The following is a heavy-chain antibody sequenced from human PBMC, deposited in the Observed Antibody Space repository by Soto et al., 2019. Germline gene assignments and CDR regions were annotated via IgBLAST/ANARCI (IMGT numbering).Heavy chain of an antibody. CDR3: ATQAAWSGYGWVY. CDR1: GGTFSSYA. D-gene: IGHD3-3*01. Sequence: QVQLVQSGAEAKKPGSSVKVSCKASGGTFSSYAISWVRQAPGQGLEWMGGTIPIFGTANYAQKFQGRVTITADESTSTAYMELSSLRYEDTAVYYCATQAAWSGYGWVYWGQGTLVTVSS. J-gene: IGHJ4*02. CDR2: TIPIFGTA. V-gene: IGHV1-69*01.